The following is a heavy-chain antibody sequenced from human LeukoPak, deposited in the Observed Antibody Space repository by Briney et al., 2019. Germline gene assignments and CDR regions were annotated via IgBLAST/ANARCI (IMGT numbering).Heavy chain of an antibody. D-gene: IGHD3-22*01. CDR3: ARVAYYYDSSGYSSI. V-gene: IGHV1-18*01. Sequence: ASVKVSCKASGYTFTSYGISWVRQAPGQGLEWMGWISAYNGNTNYAQKLQGRVTMTTDTSTSTAYMELRSLRSDDTAVYYCARVAYYYDSSGYSSIWGQGTLVTVSS. J-gene: IGHJ4*02. CDR2: ISAYNGNT. CDR1: GYTFTSYG.